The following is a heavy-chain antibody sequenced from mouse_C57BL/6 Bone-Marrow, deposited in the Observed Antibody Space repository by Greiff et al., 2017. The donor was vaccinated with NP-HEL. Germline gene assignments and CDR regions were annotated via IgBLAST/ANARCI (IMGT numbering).Heavy chain of an antibody. CDR2: IDPETGGT. Sequence: VQLKESGAELVRPGASVTLSCKASGYTFTDYEMHWVKQTPVHGLEWIGAIDPETGGTDYNQKLQGKARLTADKSSSTAYMDLRSLTSEDSAVYYSKTGNYFDYWGQGTTLTVSS. V-gene: IGHV1-15*01. D-gene: IGHD4-1*01. CDR3: KTGNYFDY. CDR1: GYTFTDYE. J-gene: IGHJ2*01.